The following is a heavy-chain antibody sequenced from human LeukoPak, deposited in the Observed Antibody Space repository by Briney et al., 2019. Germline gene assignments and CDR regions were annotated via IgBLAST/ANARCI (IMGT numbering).Heavy chain of an antibody. D-gene: IGHD3-9*01. V-gene: IGHV1-18*01. CDR3: ARDLDWVFDL. CDR1: GYTFTDYN. J-gene: IGHJ2*01. CDR2: ISAYNGNT. Sequence: ASLKVSCKASGYTFTDYNFSWVRPAPGQGLEWMGWISAYNGNTKYAQNLQCRGTMTTDTSTSTAYMELRNLRSDDSAVYCCARDLDWVFDLWGRGTLVAVPS.